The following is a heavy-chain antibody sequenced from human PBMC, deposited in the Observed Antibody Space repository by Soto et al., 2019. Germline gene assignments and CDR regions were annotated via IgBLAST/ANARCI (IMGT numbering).Heavy chain of an antibody. D-gene: IGHD6-19*01. Sequence: QVQLQESGPGLVKPSQTLSLTCTVSGGSISSGGYYWSWIRQHPGKGLEWMGYIYYGGSTYYSPSLKSRVSISVVTSKNQFSLEVSSVTAADTAVYVGARDLPNRSGYYYFDYWGQGTLVAVSS. CDR1: GGSISSGGYY. J-gene: IGHJ4*02. CDR3: ARDLPNRSGYYYFDY. V-gene: IGHV4-31*03. CDR2: IYYGGST.